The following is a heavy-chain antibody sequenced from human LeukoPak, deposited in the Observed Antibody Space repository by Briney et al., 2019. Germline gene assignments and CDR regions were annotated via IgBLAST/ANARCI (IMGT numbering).Heavy chain of an antibody. V-gene: IGHV3-21*01. CDR3: ARGHSGYSYVFDY. Sequence: PGGSLRLSCAASGLTFSRYSMNWVRQAPGRGLEWVSSISSSSSCIYYADSVKGRFTISRDNAKNSLSLQMNSLRAEDTAIYYCARGHSGYSYVFDYXXQGTLVTVSS. D-gene: IGHD5-18*01. J-gene: IGHJ4*02. CDR1: GLTFSRYS. CDR2: ISSSSSCI.